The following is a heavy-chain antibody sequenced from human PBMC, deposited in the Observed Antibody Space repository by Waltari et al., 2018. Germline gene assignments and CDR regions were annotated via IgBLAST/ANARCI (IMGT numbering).Heavy chain of an antibody. CDR1: GDSITSHF. J-gene: IGHJ3*02. CDR2: MYFSSTN. CDR3: ARLPRGSVIIGAFDI. Sequence: VQLQESGPGLVKPSETLSLSCDVSGDSITSHFWSWIRQAPGKGLEWIGYMYFSSTNNYNPSLKSRVTISIDTSKNHFSLNLRSVTAADTAIYYCARLPRGSVIIGAFDIWGQGTQVTVSS. D-gene: IGHD3-22*01. V-gene: IGHV4-59*11.